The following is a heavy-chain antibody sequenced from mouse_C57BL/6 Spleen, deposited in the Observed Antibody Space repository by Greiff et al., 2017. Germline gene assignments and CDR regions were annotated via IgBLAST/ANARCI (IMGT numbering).Heavy chain of an antibody. CDR2: ISDGGSYT. Sequence: EVKLVESGGGLVKPGGSLKLSCAASGFTFSSYAMSWVRQTPEKRLEWVATISDGGSYTYYPDNVKGRFTISRDNAKNNLYLQMSHLKSEDTAMYYCARDLYDPAFDYWGQGTTRTVSS. J-gene: IGHJ2*01. D-gene: IGHD2-3*01. CDR1: GFTFSSYA. V-gene: IGHV5-4*01. CDR3: ARDLYDPAFDY.